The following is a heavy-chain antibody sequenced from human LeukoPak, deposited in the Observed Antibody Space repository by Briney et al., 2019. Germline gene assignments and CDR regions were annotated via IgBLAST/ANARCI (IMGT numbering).Heavy chain of an antibody. CDR1: GGSFSGYY. Sequence: SETLSLTCAVYGGSFSGYYWSWIRQPPGKGLEWIGEINHSGSTNYNPSLKSRVTISVDTSKNQFPLKLSSVTAADTAVYYCARGRWEHDYWGQGTLVTVSS. CDR3: ARGRWEHDY. CDR2: INHSGST. D-gene: IGHD1-26*01. V-gene: IGHV4-34*01. J-gene: IGHJ4*02.